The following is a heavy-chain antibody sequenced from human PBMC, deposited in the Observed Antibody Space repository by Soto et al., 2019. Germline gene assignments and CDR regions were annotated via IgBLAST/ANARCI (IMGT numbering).Heavy chain of an antibody. CDR1: GGSISSYY. V-gene: IGHV4-59*08. D-gene: IGHD2-15*01. J-gene: IGHJ4*02. CDR2: IYYNGSP. Sequence: QVQLQESGPGLVKPSETLSLTCTVSGGSISSYYWSWIRQPPGKGLEWFGDIYYNGSPNYNPPLKRRITKSEETSKNHFSLNLSSVTAAGSAVYFCARHSGGTLEYFGQGTLVT. CDR3: ARHSGGTLEY.